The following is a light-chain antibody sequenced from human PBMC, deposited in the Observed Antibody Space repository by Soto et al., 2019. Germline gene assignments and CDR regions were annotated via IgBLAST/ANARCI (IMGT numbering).Light chain of an antibody. Sequence: DVQMTQSPSSLSASVGDRVTITCRASQYIVNYLNWYQQKPGRAPKLLIYGASSLQTGVPPRFSGSGSGTDFTLTINSLQPEDAATYYCQQAFDVPPVTFGPGTKVDIK. CDR3: QQAFDVPPVT. V-gene: IGKV1-39*01. J-gene: IGKJ3*01. CDR1: QYIVNY. CDR2: GAS.